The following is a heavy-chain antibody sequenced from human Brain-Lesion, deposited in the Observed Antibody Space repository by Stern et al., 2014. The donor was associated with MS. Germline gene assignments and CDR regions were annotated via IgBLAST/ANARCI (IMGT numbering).Heavy chain of an antibody. CDR2: FDPEEGET. J-gene: IGHJ4*02. CDR1: GYTLTELS. Sequence: QLVQSGAEVKKPGASVKVSCKVSGYTLTELSMHWVRQAPRKGLEWMGGFDPEEGETIYAQKFQGRVTMTEDTSTDTAYMELSSLRSEDTAVYYCATLSPGAGGNYYRHFDYWGQGTLVTVSS. CDR3: ATLSPGAGGNYYRHFDY. V-gene: IGHV1-24*01. D-gene: IGHD1-26*01.